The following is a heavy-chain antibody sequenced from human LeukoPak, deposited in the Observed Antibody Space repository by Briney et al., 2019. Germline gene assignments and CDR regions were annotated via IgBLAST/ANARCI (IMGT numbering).Heavy chain of an antibody. CDR1: GFTFSSYW. V-gene: IGHV3-7*03. CDR2: IKQDGSEK. CDR3: ARKSVAATPRDIVHQYYSMDV. Sequence: GGSLRLSCAASGFTFSSYWMSWVRQAPGKGLEWVANIKQDGSEKYYVDSVKGRFTISRDNAKNSLYLQINSLRAEDTAVYYCARKSVAATPRDIVHQYYSMDVWGKGTTATVSS. D-gene: IGHD2-15*01. J-gene: IGHJ6*03.